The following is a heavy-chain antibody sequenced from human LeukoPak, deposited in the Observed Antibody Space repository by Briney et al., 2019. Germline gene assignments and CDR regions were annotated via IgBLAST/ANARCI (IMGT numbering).Heavy chain of an antibody. CDR1: GYTFTSYY. CDR3: ARTRRGYCSSTRCSNWFDP. J-gene: IGHJ5*02. CDR2: INPSGGST. Sequence: ASVKVSCKASGYTFTSYYMHWVRQAPGQGLEWMGIINPSGGSTSYAQKFQGRVTMTRDTSTSTVYMELSSLRSEDTAVYYCARTRRGYCSSTRCSNWFDPWGQGTLVTVSS. V-gene: IGHV1-46*01. D-gene: IGHD2-2*01.